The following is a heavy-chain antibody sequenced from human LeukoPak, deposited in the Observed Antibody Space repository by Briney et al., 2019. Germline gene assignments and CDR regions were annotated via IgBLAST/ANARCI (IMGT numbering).Heavy chain of an antibody. CDR1: GYTFTTYY. J-gene: IGHJ4*02. CDR2: INPSGGGT. Sequence: ASVTVSCKASGYTFTTYYMHWVRQAPGQGLVWMGFINPSGGGTRYAQKFQGRVTMTRDTSTSTVYMELSSLRSEDTAVYYCASGYKTVSVFDQWGQGTLVTVSS. CDR3: ASGYKTVSVFDQ. D-gene: IGHD5-24*01. V-gene: IGHV1-46*01.